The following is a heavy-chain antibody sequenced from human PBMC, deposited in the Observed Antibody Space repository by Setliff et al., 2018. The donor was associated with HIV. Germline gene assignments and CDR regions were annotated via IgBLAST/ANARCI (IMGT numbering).Heavy chain of an antibody. CDR1: SGSFTGYY. D-gene: IGHD2-15*01. V-gene: IGHV4-34*01. CDR2: INRFGIT. CDR3: ARGGYCNSDNCDRGRNFDY. Sequence: SETLFLTCAVYSGSFTGYYWTWIRQPPGKGLEWIGEINRFGITNYNPSLKSRLTLSVDTSKNQFSLNVNSVTAADTAVYYCARGGYCNSDNCDRGRNFDYWSQGMLVTVSS. J-gene: IGHJ4*02.